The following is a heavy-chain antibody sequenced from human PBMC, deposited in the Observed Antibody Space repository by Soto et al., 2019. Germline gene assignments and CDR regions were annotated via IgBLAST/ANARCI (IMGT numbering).Heavy chain of an antibody. Sequence: GESLKISCEGSGYSFTSYWIGWVRQMPGKGLEWMGIIYPGDSDTRYSPSFQGQVTILADKSISTAYLQWSSLKASDTAMYYCAGYPYYDILTGQINGMDVWGQGTTVTVSS. CDR2: IYPGDSDT. CDR1: GYSFTSYW. CDR3: AGYPYYDILTGQINGMDV. D-gene: IGHD3-9*01. J-gene: IGHJ6*02. V-gene: IGHV5-51*01.